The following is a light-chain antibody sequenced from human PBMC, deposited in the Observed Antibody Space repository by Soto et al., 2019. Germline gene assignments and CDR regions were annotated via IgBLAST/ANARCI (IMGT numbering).Light chain of an antibody. Sequence: EIVMTQSPATLSVSPGERATLSCRASQSVSSNLAWYQQKPGQAPRLLMYGASTRATGIPARFSGSGSGTEFTLTISSLQSEDLAVYHCQQYNKWPRTFGQGTKLEIK. CDR2: GAS. CDR1: QSVSSN. CDR3: QQYNKWPRT. J-gene: IGKJ2*01. V-gene: IGKV3-15*01.